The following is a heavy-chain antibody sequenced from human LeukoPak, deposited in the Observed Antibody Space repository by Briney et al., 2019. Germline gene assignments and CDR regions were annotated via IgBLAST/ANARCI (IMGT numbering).Heavy chain of an antibody. D-gene: IGHD6-6*01. Sequence: GGSLRLSCGASGFTFSSYWMSGVRQAPGKGREGLANIKQEGSEKYYVASVKGRFTISRDNAKNSLYLQVNSLRAEDTDIYYCTRDVTIAARPYYYYYYMDVWGKGTTVTVSS. J-gene: IGHJ6*03. CDR2: IKQEGSEK. CDR3: TRDVTIAARPYYYYYYMDV. V-gene: IGHV3-7*01. CDR1: GFTFSSYW.